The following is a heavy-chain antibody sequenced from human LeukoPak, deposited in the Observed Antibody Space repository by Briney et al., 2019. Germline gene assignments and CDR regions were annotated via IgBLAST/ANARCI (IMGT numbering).Heavy chain of an antibody. Sequence: PGGSLRLSCAASGFTFSSYAMSWVRQAPGKGLEWVSAISGSGYSTYLADSVKGRFTISRDNSKNTLYLQMNSLRAEDTAVYYCARGHYSDTLRVFDYWGQGTLVTVSS. V-gene: IGHV3-23*01. D-gene: IGHD2-15*01. J-gene: IGHJ4*02. CDR2: ISGSGYST. CDR3: ARGHYSDTLRVFDY. CDR1: GFTFSSYA.